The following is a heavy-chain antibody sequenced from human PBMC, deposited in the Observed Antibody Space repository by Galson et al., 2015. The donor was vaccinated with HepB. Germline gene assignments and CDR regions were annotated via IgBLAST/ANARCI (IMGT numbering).Heavy chain of an antibody. CDR3: ARGGLRYFDWLLNYYYGMDV. CDR2: ISSNGGST. Sequence: SLRLSCAASGFTFSSYAMHWVRQAPGKGLEYVSAISSNGGSTYYANSVKGRFTISRDNSKNTLYLQMGSLRAEDMAVYYCARGGLRYFDWLLNYYYGMDVWGQGTTVTVSS. J-gene: IGHJ6*02. D-gene: IGHD3-9*01. CDR1: GFTFSSYA. V-gene: IGHV3-64*01.